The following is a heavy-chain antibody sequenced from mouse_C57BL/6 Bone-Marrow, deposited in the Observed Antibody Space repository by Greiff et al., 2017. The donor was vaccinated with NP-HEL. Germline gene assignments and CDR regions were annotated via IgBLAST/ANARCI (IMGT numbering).Heavy chain of an antibody. V-gene: IGHV1-62-2*01. CDR2: FYPGRGSI. CDR3: ARHGYYDYDGGVWYFDG. CDR1: GYTFTEYT. J-gene: IGHJ1*03. D-gene: IGHD2-4*01. Sequence: QVQLQQSGAELVKPGASVKLSCKASGYTFTEYTIHWVKQRSGQGLEWIGWFYPGRGSIKYNEHFKDKATLTADKSSSTVYMELSRLTSEYYAVYCCARHGYYDYDGGVWYFDGWGTGTTVTVSS.